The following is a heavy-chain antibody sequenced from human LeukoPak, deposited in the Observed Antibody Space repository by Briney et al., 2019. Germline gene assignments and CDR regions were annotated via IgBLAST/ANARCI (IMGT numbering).Heavy chain of an antibody. CDR1: AFTFRNYW. CDR2: IKKDGSEN. V-gene: IGHV3-7*01. J-gene: IGHJ4*02. Sequence: GGSLRLSCAAYAFTFRNYWMGWVRQAPGKGREWVANIKKDGSENYYVDSVKGRFTTATDKAKNSLYLQMNRLRAEDTAVYYCARDETTMVRGVTSPVFDYWGQGTVVSVPS. CDR3: ARDETTMVRGVTSPVFDY. D-gene: IGHD3-10*01.